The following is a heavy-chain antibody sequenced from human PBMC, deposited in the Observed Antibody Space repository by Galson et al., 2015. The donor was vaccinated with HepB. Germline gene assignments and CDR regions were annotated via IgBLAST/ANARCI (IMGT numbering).Heavy chain of an antibody. CDR1: GYTFANFW. CDR2: IYPGDSDT. Sequence: QSGAEVKKPGESLKISCKVSGYTFANFWIGWVRQMPGRGLEWMGIIYPGDSDTRYSPAFQGHVTISADKSISTTYLQWSSLKASDTAMYYCARHITDYSTKLGNWFDPWGQGTLVTVSS. V-gene: IGHV5-51*01. J-gene: IGHJ5*02. CDR3: ARHITDYSTKLGNWFDP. D-gene: IGHD2/OR15-2a*01.